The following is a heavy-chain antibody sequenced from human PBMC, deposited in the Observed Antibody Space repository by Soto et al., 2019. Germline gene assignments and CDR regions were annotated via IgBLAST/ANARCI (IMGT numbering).Heavy chain of an antibody. V-gene: IGHV3-23*01. CDR1: GFTFSSYA. D-gene: IGHD6-13*01. Sequence: ELQLLESGGGLVQPGGSLRLSCAASGFTFSSYAMSWVRQAPGKGLECVSDTSGSGGSTYYADSVKGRFTISRDNSKNTLYLKMNSLRAEDTAVYYCAKGPSYSSSWYFDYWGQGTLVTVSS. J-gene: IGHJ4*02. CDR2: TSGSGGST. CDR3: AKGPSYSSSWYFDY.